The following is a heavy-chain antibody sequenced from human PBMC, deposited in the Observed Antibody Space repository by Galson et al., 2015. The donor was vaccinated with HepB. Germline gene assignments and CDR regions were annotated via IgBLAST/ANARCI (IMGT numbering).Heavy chain of an antibody. CDR1: GFTFSSYD. V-gene: IGHV3-13*01. CDR3: ARALPGYYYDYGMDV. J-gene: IGHJ6*02. CDR2: IGTAGDT. Sequence: SLRLSCAASGFTFSSYDMHWVRHATGKGLEWVSAIGTAGDTYYPGSVKGRFTISRENAKNSLYLQMNSLRAGDTAVYYCARALPGYYYDYGMDVWGQGTTVTVSS.